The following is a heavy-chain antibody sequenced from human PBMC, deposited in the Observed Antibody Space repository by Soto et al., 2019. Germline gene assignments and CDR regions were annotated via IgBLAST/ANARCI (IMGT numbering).Heavy chain of an antibody. CDR2: IWYDGSNK. D-gene: IGHD3-22*01. V-gene: IGHV3-33*01. J-gene: IGHJ4*02. CDR1: GFTFSSYG. CDR3: ARASAGYYYDSSGYYYPDFDY. Sequence: QVQLVESGGGVVQPGRSLRLSCAASGFTFSSYGMHWVRQAPGKGLEWVAVIWYDGSNKYYADSVKGRFTISRDNSKNTLYLQMNSLRAEDTAVYYCARASAGYYYDSSGYYYPDFDYWGQGTLVTVSS.